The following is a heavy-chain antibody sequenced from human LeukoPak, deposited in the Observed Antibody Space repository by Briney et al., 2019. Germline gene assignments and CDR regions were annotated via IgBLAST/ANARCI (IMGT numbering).Heavy chain of an antibody. V-gene: IGHV4-31*03. CDR2: IYYSGST. Sequence: PSETLSLTCTVSGGSISSGGYYWSWIRQRPGKGLEWIGYIYYSGSTYYNPSLKSRVTISVDTSKNQFSLTLSSVTAADTAVYYCARAPGPYDSSGFYYYGMDVWGQGTTVTVSS. CDR3: ARAPGPYDSSGFYYYGMDV. CDR1: GGSISSGGYY. D-gene: IGHD3-22*01. J-gene: IGHJ6*02.